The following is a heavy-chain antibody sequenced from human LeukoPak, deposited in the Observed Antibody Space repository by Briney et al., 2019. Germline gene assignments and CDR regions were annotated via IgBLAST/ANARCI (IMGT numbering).Heavy chain of an antibody. CDR1: GFTFSSYE. D-gene: IGHD2-21*02. V-gene: IGHV3-48*03. J-gene: IGHJ4*02. CDR3: AREGSTHCGGDCLED. Sequence: PGGSLRLSCAASGFTFSSYEMNWVRQAPGKGLEWVSYISSSGSTIYYADSVKGRFTISRDNAKNSLYLQMNSLRAEDTAVYYCAREGSTHCGGDCLEDWGQGTLVTVSS. CDR2: ISSSGSTI.